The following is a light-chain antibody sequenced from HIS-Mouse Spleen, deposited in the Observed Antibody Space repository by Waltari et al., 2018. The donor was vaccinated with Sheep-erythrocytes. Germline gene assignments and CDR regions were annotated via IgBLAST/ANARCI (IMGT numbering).Light chain of an antibody. Sequence: QSALTQPASASGSPGQSITISCTGTSSDVVSYNLVSWYQQHPGKAPKLMIYEGSKRPSGVSNRFSGSKSGNTASLTISGLQAEDEADYYCCSYAGSSTPWVFGGGTKLTVL. CDR1: SSDVVSYNL. CDR2: EGS. CDR3: CSYAGSSTPWV. V-gene: IGLV2-23*01. J-gene: IGLJ3*02.